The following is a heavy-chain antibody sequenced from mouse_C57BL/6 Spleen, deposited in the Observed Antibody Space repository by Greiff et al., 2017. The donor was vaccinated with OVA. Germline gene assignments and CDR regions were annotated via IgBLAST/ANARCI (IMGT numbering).Heavy chain of an antibody. D-gene: IGHD1-1*01. CDR1: GYTFTSYG. J-gene: IGHJ3*01. CDR2: IYPRSGNT. Sequence: QVQLQQSGAELARPGASVKLSCKASGYTFTSYGISWVKQRTGQGLEWIGEIYPRSGNTYYNEKFKGKATLTADKSSSTAYMELRSLTSDDSAVYFCARDAGSSRTWFAYWGQGTLVTVSA. V-gene: IGHV1-81*01. CDR3: ARDAGSSRTWFAY.